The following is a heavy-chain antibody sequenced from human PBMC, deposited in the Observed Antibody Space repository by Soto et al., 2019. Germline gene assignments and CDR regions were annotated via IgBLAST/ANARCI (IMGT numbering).Heavy chain of an antibody. D-gene: IGHD1-26*01. CDR3: ARASEHLYFDY. V-gene: IGHV4-61*01. J-gene: IGHJ4*02. CDR1: GGSVSSTSYY. Sequence: TSETLSLTCTVSGGSVSSTSYYWTWIRQPPGKGLEWIGYIHYSGSTNYNPSLQSRVTISVDTSKNHFSLELTSVTAADTAVYYCARASEHLYFDYWGQVALVTVS. CDR2: IHYSGST.